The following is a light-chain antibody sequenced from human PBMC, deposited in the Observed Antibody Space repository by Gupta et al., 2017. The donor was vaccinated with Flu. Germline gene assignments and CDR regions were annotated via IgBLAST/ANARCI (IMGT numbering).Light chain of an antibody. Sequence: EIVLTQSPGTLSLSPGERATLSCRASQSISSSYLAWYQQKPGQAPRLLIYGASSRATGIPDRLSGSGSGTDFTLTISRLEPEDFAVYYCQQYDSSITFGQGTRLEIK. V-gene: IGKV3-20*01. CDR1: QSISSSY. J-gene: IGKJ5*01. CDR3: QQYDSSIT. CDR2: GAS.